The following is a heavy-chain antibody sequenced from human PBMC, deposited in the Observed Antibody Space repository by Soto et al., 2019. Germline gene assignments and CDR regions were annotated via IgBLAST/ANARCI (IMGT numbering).Heavy chain of an antibody. CDR2: IKSKTDGGTT. CDR3: TTLRYDYGDYYYYYMDV. Sequence: GGSLRLSCAASGFTFSNAWMSWVRQAPGKGLEWVGRIKSKTDGGTTDYAAPVKGRFTITRDDSKNTLYLQMNSLKTEDTAVYYCTTLRYDYGDYYYYYMDVWGKGTTVTVSS. J-gene: IGHJ6*03. CDR1: GFTFSNAW. D-gene: IGHD4-17*01. V-gene: IGHV3-15*01.